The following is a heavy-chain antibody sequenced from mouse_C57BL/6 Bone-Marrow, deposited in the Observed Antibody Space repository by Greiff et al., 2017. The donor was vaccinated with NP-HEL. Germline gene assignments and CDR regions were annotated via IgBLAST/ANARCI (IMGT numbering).Heavy chain of an antibody. CDR3: AREGWLLQGFCAY. CDR1: GYTFTSYW. J-gene: IGHJ3*01. D-gene: IGHD2-3*01. V-gene: IGHV1-69*01. CDR2: IDPSDSYT. Sequence: QVQLQQPGAELVMPGASVKLSCKASGYTFTSYWMHWVKQRPGQGLEWIGEIDPSDSYTNYNQKFKGKSTLTVDKSSSTAYMQLSSLTSEASAVYYCAREGWLLQGFCAYWGQGTRVTVSA.